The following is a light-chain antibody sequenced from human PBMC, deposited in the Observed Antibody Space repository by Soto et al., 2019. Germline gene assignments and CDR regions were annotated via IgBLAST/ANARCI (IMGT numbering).Light chain of an antibody. CDR2: KAS. CDR3: QHYNDYSPYT. V-gene: IGKV1-5*03. J-gene: IGKJ2*01. Sequence: DIQMTQSPSTLSASVGDRVTITCRASQSISNSLAWYQQKPGKAPKLLIYKASSLESGVPSRFSGRGSGTEFTLTISSLQPDDFATYYCQHYNDYSPYTFGQGIKLEIK. CDR1: QSISNS.